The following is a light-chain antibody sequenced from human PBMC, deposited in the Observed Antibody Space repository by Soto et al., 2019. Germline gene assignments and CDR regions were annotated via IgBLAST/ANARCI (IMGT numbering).Light chain of an antibody. CDR1: QSISRF. J-gene: IGKJ1*01. V-gene: IGKV3-11*01. Sequence: ETVLTQSPATMSLSPGERATLSCRASQSISRFLAWYQQKPGQAPRLLIYDASNRATGIPARFSGSGSGTDFTLTISSLEPEDFAVYYCPQRDNWPSTFGQGTKVDIK. CDR2: DAS. CDR3: PQRDNWPST.